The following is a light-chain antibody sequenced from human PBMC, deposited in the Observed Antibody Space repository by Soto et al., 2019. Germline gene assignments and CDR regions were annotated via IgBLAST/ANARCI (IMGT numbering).Light chain of an antibody. CDR2: EVS. CDR1: SSDVGGYNY. Sequence: QSALTQPASVSGSPGQSITISCTGTSSDVGGYNYVSWYQQHPGKAPKLMIYEVSNRPSGVSNRFSGSKSGNTASLTISVLQAEDEADYYCSSYTSSSTLEGVFGTGTKVTVL. J-gene: IGLJ1*01. CDR3: SSYTSSSTLEGV. V-gene: IGLV2-14*01.